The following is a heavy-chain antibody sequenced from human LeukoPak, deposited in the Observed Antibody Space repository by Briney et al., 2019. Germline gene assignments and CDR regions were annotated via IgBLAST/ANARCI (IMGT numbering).Heavy chain of an antibody. D-gene: IGHD5-12*01. CDR2: IYTSGST. CDR1: GGSISSYY. J-gene: IGHJ4*02. V-gene: IGHV4-4*07. CDR3: ARHPLRGGFDT. Sequence: SETLSLTCTVSGGSISSYYWSWIRQPAGKRLEWIGRIYTSGSTNYNPSLKSRVTMSVDTSRNQFSLKLSSVTAADTALYYCARHPLRGGFDTWGQGVLVTVSS.